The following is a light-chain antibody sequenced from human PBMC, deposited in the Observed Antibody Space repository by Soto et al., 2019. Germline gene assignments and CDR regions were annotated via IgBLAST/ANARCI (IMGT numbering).Light chain of an antibody. V-gene: IGKV1-5*03. CDR1: ESISSW. CDR3: QQYKSYSRT. CDR2: KAS. Sequence: DIQMSQSPSTLSASVGDRGTITCRASESISSWLAWYQQKPGKAPKLLIYKASNLESGVPSRFSGSGSGTEFTLTISSLQPDDFATYYCQQYKSYSRTFGQGTKVDIK. J-gene: IGKJ1*01.